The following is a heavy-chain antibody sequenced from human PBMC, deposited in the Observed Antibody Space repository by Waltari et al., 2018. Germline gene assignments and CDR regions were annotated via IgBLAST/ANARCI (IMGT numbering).Heavy chain of an antibody. CDR1: GYPFNRFG. V-gene: IGHV7-4-1*02. CDR2: INTNSETP. Sequence: QLVQSGSELKSPGASVKVSCKASGYPFNRFGINSVRQAPGQGLEWMGWINTNSETPAYAQDFRGRFVFSLDTSASTAYLQISSLKADDTAVYYCARDGASSSRGYYYALDVWGQGTTVTVSS. J-gene: IGHJ6*02. D-gene: IGHD3-22*01. CDR3: ARDGASSSRGYYYALDV.